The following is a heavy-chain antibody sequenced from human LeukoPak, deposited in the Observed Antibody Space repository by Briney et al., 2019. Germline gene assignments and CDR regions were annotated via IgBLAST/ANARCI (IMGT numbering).Heavy chain of an antibody. V-gene: IGHV3-48*01. CDR2: IGTSSTTI. Sequence: GALRLSCAASGFTFSSYTMNWVRQPPGKGLEWVSNIGTSSTTIYYADSVKGRFTISRDNAKNSLYLQMNSLRADDTAVYYCARFAAGGSYYYYMDVWGKGTTVTVSS. CDR3: ARFAAGGSYYYYMDV. CDR1: GFTFSSYT. D-gene: IGHD6-25*01. J-gene: IGHJ6*03.